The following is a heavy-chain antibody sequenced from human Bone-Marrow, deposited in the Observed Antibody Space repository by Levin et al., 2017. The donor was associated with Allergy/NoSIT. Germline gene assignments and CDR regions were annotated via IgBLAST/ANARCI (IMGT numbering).Heavy chain of an antibody. V-gene: IGHV1-18*04. CDR3: ATIPTHYYDGTGNLGV. Sequence: PEASVKVSCKASGYSFLSYVMTWVRQAPGRGLEWMGWISAYDGDTKYAQNLQDRVTLTTDTPTTTGYMEVRSLKSDDTAMYYCATIPTHYYDGTGNLGVWGQGTMVTVSS. D-gene: IGHD3-16*01. CDR2: ISAYDGDT. J-gene: IGHJ3*01. CDR1: GYSFLSYV.